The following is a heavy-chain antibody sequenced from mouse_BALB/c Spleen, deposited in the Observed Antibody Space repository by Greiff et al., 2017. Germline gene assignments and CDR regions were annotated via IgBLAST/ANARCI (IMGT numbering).Heavy chain of an antibody. J-gene: IGHJ2*01. CDR1: GYSFTGYN. V-gene: IGHV1-26*01. D-gene: IGHD2-1*01. CDR2: INPNNGGT. CDR3: ARVGGNYDYFDY. Sequence: VQLQQSGPELEKPGASVKISCKASGYSFTGYNMNWVKQSNGKSLEWIGGINPNNGGTSYNQKFKGKATLTVDKSSSTAYMELRSLTSEDSAVYYCARVGGNYDYFDYWGQGTTLTVSS.